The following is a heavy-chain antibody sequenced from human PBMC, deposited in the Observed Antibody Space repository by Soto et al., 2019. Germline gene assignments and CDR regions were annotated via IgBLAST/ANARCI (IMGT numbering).Heavy chain of an antibody. CDR1: GGSISSGDYY. D-gene: IGHD4-17*01. CDR2: IYYSGST. CDR3: ARDANDYGVEYFQH. V-gene: IGHV4-30-4*01. J-gene: IGHJ1*01. Sequence: LSLTCTVSGGSISSGDYYWSWIRQPPGKGLEWIGYIYYSGSTYYNPSLKSRVTISVDTSKNQFSLKLSSVTAADTAVYYCARDANDYGVEYFQHWGQGTLVTVSS.